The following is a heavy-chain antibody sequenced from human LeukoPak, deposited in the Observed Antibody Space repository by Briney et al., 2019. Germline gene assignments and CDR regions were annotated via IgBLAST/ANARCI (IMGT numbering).Heavy chain of an antibody. J-gene: IGHJ4*02. CDR2: ITISSTFI. CDR3: AKDLGSVVTPPSLDF. V-gene: IGHV3-21*04. Sequence: GGSLRLSCAASGFAFNRYTMTWFRQAPGRGLEWVSSITISSTFIYYADSVKGRFTISRDNTNNSLYLQMNSLRAEDTAVYYCAKDLGSVVTPPSLDFWGQGTLVTVSS. CDR1: GFAFNRYT. D-gene: IGHD4-23*01.